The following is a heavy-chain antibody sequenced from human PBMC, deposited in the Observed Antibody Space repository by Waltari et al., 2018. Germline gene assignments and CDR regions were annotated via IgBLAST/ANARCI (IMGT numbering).Heavy chain of an antibody. CDR2: ISYDATNK. D-gene: IGHD6-13*01. Sequence: QVQLVESGGGVVQPGRSLRLSCAAYGFNFSNFAMHLVRQAPGKGVEWVSVISYDATNKFNADAVKGRFTIARDNSKNTLHLQMNSLRVEDTAVYYCARDQAAAGNPCDYWGQGTLVTVSS. J-gene: IGHJ4*02. V-gene: IGHV3-30*01. CDR3: ARDQAAAGNPCDY. CDR1: GFNFSNFA.